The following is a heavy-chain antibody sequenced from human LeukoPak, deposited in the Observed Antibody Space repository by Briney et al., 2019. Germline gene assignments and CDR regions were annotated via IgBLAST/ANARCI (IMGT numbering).Heavy chain of an antibody. V-gene: IGHV5-51*01. D-gene: IGHD3-22*01. CDR3: ASRSGYDSSGYYYGMDV. Sequence: GESLKISRKGSGYSFTSYWIGWVRPIPGKGLEWMGIIYPGDSDTRYSPSFQGQVTISADKSISTAYLQWSSLKASDTAMYYCASRSGYDSSGYYYGMDVWGQGTTVTVSS. J-gene: IGHJ6*02. CDR1: GYSFTSYW. CDR2: IYPGDSDT.